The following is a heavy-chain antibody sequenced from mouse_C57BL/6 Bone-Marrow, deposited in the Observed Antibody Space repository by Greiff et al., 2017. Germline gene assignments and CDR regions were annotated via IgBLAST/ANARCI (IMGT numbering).Heavy chain of an antibody. Sequence: VQRVESGPELVKPGASVKISCKASGYAFSSSWMNWVKQRPGKGLGWIGRIYPGDGDTNYNGKFKGKATLTADKPSSTSNMHLSSLTSEDSGVYFCARFRGYYVRYFDVWGTGTTVTVSS. J-gene: IGHJ1*03. CDR3: ARFRGYYVRYFDV. CDR2: IYPGDGDT. D-gene: IGHD2-3*01. V-gene: IGHV1-82*01. CDR1: GYAFSSSW.